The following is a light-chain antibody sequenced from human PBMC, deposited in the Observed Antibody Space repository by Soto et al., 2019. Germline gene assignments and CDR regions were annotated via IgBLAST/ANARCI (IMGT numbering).Light chain of an antibody. CDR2: EVT. J-gene: IGLJ1*01. CDR1: SSDIGGYNY. CDR3: SSYTSRSTLYV. Sequence: QSVLTQPASVSGSPGQSITVSCTGTSSDIGGYNYVSWYQQHPGKAPKLMVYEVTNRPSGVSDRVSGSKSGNTASLTISGLQADDEGYYYCSSYTSRSTLYVFGTGTKVTVL. V-gene: IGLV2-14*01.